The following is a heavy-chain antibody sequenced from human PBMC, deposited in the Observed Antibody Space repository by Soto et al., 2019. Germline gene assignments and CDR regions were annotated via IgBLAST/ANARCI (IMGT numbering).Heavy chain of an antibody. Sequence: QVQLVQSGDEVKKPGASVKVSCKASGYSFTDYYMHWMRQAPGQGLEWMGWINPNNGGTNYAKNFQGWVTMTRDTSIRTTYMELSSLRSDDTAVYYCARGIAEYNWFDPWGQGTLFTVSS. V-gene: IGHV1-2*04. CDR1: GYSFTDYY. CDR2: INPNNGGT. J-gene: IGHJ5*02. D-gene: IGHD6-13*01. CDR3: ARGIAEYNWFDP.